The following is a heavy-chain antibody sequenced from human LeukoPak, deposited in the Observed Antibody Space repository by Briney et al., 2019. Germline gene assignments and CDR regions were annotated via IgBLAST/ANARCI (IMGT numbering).Heavy chain of an antibody. CDR2: IIPIFGTA. Sequence: ASVKVSCKASGGTFSSYAISWVRQAPGQGLEWMGGIIPIFGTANYAQKFQGRVTITTDESTSTAYMEPSSLRSEDTAVYYCARTPGTYGDYDPDYWGQGTLVTVSS. D-gene: IGHD4-17*01. CDR3: ARTPGTYGDYDPDY. V-gene: IGHV1-69*05. CDR1: GGTFSSYA. J-gene: IGHJ4*02.